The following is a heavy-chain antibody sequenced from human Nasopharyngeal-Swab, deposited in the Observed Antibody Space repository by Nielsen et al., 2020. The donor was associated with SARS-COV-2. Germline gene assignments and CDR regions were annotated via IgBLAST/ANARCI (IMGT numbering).Heavy chain of an antibody. Sequence: GESLKISCAASGFTFSSYGMHWVRQAPGKGLEWVAVIWYDGSNKYYADSVKGRFTISRDNSKNTLYLQMNSLRAEDTAVYYCARELALYGMDVWGQGTTVTVSS. V-gene: IGHV3-33*01. CDR1: GFTFSSYG. J-gene: IGHJ6*02. CDR2: IWYDGSNK. CDR3: ARELALYGMDV.